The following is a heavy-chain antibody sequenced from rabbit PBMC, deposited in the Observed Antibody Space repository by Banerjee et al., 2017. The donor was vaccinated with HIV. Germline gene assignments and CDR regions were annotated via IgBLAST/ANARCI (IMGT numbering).Heavy chain of an antibody. CDR1: GFSFSSNW. D-gene: IGHD4-1*01. Sequence: LEESGGGLVKPGGTLTLTCTVSGFSFSSNWICWVRQAPGKGLEWIACIDTNDGDTDYGNRPKGRFTILKTPATTGTLEKNRLTAPEKGTHFCLRKVAARFGLGGPGTLVTVS. J-gene: IGHJ4*01. V-gene: IGHV1S45*01. CDR2: IDTNDGDT. CDR3: LRKVAARFGL.